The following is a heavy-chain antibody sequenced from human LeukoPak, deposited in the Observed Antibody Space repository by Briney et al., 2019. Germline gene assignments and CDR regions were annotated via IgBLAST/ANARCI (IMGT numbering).Heavy chain of an antibody. Sequence: PSETLSLTCTVSGGSISSYYWSWIRQPPGKGLEWIGYIYYSGSTYYNPSLKSRVTISVDASKNQFSLKLSSVTAADTAVYYCARVHIAAAGTRDYYYYMDVWGKGTTVTVSS. V-gene: IGHV4-59*08. CDR1: GGSISSYY. CDR3: ARVHIAAAGTRDYYYYMDV. CDR2: IYYSGST. J-gene: IGHJ6*03. D-gene: IGHD6-13*01.